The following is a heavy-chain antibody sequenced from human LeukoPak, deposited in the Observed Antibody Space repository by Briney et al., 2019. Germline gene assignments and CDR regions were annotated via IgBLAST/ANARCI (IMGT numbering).Heavy chain of an antibody. V-gene: IGHV4-34*01. Sequence: SETLSLTCAVYGGSFSGYYWSWIRQPPGKGLEWIGEINHSGSTNYNPSLKSRVTISVDTSKNQFSLKLSSVTAADTAVYYCARDLWGYCSSTSCSNYYYYYYMDVWGKGTTVTISS. CDR2: INHSGST. CDR1: GGSFSGYY. CDR3: ARDLWGYCSSTSCSNYYYYYYMDV. D-gene: IGHD2-2*01. J-gene: IGHJ6*03.